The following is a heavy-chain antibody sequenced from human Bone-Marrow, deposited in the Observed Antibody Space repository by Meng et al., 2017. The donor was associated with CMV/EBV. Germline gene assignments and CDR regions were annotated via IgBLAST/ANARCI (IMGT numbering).Heavy chain of an antibody. CDR1: GYAFSRFW. D-gene: IGHD2-8*01. Sequence: GESLKISCVGSGYAFSRFWMSWVRQAPGKGLEWVANIKQDGSEKHYVDSVRGRFTISRDNAKNSLYLQMISLTVEDTAVYYCARDPWCTLWGQGTLVTV. CDR3: ARDPWCTL. V-gene: IGHV3-7*01. J-gene: IGHJ4*02. CDR2: IKQDGSEK.